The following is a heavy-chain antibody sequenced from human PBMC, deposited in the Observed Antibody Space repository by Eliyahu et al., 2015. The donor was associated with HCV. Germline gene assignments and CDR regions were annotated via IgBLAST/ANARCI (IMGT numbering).Heavy chain of an antibody. CDR2: IYPGDSDT. J-gene: IGHJ6*02. V-gene: IGHV5-51*01. Sequence: EVQLVQSGAEVKKPGESLMISCKASGYIFTNFWIAWVRQMPGKGLEWMGIIYPGDSDTRYSPSFKGQVTMSADKSTDTASLQWSSLKASDTAMYYCARPLRSGYPKSGHDYGMDVWGQGTTVTVSS. CDR1: GYIFTNFW. CDR3: ARPLRSGYPKSGHDYGMDV. D-gene: IGHD5-12*01.